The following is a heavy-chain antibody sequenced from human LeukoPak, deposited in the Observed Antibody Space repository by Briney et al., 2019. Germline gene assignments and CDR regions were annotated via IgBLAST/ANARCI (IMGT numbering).Heavy chain of an antibody. D-gene: IGHD3-9*01. Sequence: ASVKVSCKASGYTFTSYGISWVRQAPGQGLEWMGWISAYNGNTNYAQKLQGRVTMTTDTSTSTAYMELRSLRSDDTAVYYCAKDFSPRLRYFDWPLYSDAFDIWGQGTMVTVSS. V-gene: IGHV1-18*01. CDR1: GYTFTSYG. CDR3: AKDFSPRLRYFDWPLYSDAFDI. J-gene: IGHJ3*02. CDR2: ISAYNGNT.